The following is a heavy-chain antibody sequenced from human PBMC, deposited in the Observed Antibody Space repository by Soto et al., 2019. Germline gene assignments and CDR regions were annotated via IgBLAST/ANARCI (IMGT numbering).Heavy chain of an antibody. Sequence: EVQLLESGGGLVQPGGSLRLSCAASGFTFSSYAMRWVRQAPVKGLEWVSAISGSGGSTYYADSVKGRFTISRDNSKKTLYLQMNSLRAADTAVYYCASRGSGSYYAYWGQGTLVTVSS. CDR2: ISGSGGST. J-gene: IGHJ4*02. CDR1: GFTFSSYA. V-gene: IGHV3-23*01. D-gene: IGHD1-26*01. CDR3: ASRGSGSYYAY.